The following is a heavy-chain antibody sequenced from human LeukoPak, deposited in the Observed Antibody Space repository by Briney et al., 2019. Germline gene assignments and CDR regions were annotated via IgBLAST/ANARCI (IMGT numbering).Heavy chain of an antibody. Sequence: QAGGSLRLSCAASGFTFSSYDMHWVRQVTGKGLEWVSAIGTAGDTYYSGSVKGRFTISRENAKNSLYLQMNSLRAGDTAVYYCAKEGLAAAGFDYWGQGTLVTVSS. CDR2: IGTAGDT. J-gene: IGHJ4*02. CDR3: AKEGLAAAGFDY. CDR1: GFTFSSYD. V-gene: IGHV3-13*01. D-gene: IGHD6-13*01.